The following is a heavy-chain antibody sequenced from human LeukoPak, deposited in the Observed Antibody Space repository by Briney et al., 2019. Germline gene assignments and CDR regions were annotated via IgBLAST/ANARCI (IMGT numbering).Heavy chain of an antibody. CDR3: ARGGVVVPAASFDY. J-gene: IGHJ4*02. Sequence: SQTLSLTCTVSGGSISSGGYYWSWIRQHPGKGLEWIGYIHYSGSTYYNPSLKSRVTISVDTSKNQFSLKLSSVTAADTAVYYCARGGVVVPAASFDYWGQGTLVTVSS. V-gene: IGHV4-31*03. CDR1: GGSISSGGYY. D-gene: IGHD2-2*01. CDR2: IHYSGST.